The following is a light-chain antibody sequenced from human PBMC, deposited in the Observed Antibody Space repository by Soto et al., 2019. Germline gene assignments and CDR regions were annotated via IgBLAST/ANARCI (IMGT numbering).Light chain of an antibody. CDR2: GAS. Sequence: EIVITQSPTTLSVSPGDRATLPFMSSQSVSSNLAWYQQKPGQAPRLLIYGASTRATGIPARFSGSGSGTDFTLTISRLEPEDFAVYYCQQYGSSPPYTFGQGTRLEIK. CDR1: QSVSSN. J-gene: IGKJ5*01. CDR3: QQYGSSPPYT. V-gene: IGKV3-15*01.